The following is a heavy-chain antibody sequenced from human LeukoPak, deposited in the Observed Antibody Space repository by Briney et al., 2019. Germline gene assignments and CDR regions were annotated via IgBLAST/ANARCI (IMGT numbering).Heavy chain of an antibody. CDR1: GFTFSSYA. CDR3: ARDSGGSGSYYGTFDS. CDR2: ISYDGSNK. V-gene: IGHV3-30*04. Sequence: PGGSLRLSCAASGFTFSSYATHWVRQAPGKGLEWVAVISYDGSNKYYADSVKGRFTISRDNSKNTLDLQMNSLRAEDTAVYYCARDSGGSGSYYGTFDSWGQGTLVTVSS. D-gene: IGHD3-10*01. J-gene: IGHJ4*02.